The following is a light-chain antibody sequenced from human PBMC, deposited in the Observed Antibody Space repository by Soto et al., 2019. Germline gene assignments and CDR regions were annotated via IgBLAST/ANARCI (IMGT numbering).Light chain of an antibody. CDR2: DVN. Sequence: QSALTQPRSVSGSPGQSVTISCTGTSSDVGAYNYVSWYQQHPGKAPKLMIYDVNKRPSGVPDRFSGSKSGNTASLTISGLQADDEADYYCCSYVGSYSVVFGGGTQLTVL. V-gene: IGLV2-11*01. J-gene: IGLJ2*01. CDR1: SSDVGAYNY. CDR3: CSYVGSYSVV.